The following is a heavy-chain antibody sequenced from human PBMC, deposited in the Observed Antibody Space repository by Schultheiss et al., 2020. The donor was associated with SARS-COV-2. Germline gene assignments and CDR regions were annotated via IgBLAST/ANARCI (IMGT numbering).Heavy chain of an antibody. V-gene: IGHV1-69*04. CDR2: IIPILGIA. CDR3: TSFVGGFLEWLSSLYGMDV. J-gene: IGHJ6*02. D-gene: IGHD3-3*01. CDR1: GGTFSSYV. Sequence: SVKVSCKASGGTFSSYVISWVRQAPGQGLEWMGRIIPILGIANYAQKFQGRVTITADKSTSTAYMELSSLKTEDTAVYYCTSFVGGFLEWLSSLYGMDVWGQGTTVTVSS.